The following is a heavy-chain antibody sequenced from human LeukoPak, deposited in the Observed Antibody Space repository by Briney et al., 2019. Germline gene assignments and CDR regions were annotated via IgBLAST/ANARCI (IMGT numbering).Heavy chain of an antibody. CDR2: IYHSGST. J-gene: IGHJ5*02. Sequence: PSETLSLTCAVSGYSISSGYYWGWIRQPPGKGLEWIGGIYHSGSTYYNPSLKSRVTKSVDTSKNQFSLKLSSVTAADTAVYYCAAGYCTNGVCYPPEAWGQGTLVTVSS. V-gene: IGHV4-38-2*01. CDR1: GYSISSGYY. D-gene: IGHD2-8*01. CDR3: AAGYCTNGVCYPPEA.